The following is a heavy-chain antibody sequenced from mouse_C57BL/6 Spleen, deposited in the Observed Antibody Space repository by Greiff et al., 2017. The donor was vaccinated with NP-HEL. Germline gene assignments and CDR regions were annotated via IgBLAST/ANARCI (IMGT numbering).Heavy chain of an antibody. J-gene: IGHJ1*03. V-gene: IGHV1-82*01. CDR2: IYPGDGDT. D-gene: IGHD1-1*01. CDR3: ARWPYYYGSSSDV. CDR1: GYAFSSSW. Sequence: VQLQQSGPELVKPGASVKISCKASGYAFSSSWMNWVKQRPGKGLEWIGRIYPGDGDTNYNGKFKGKATLTADKSSSTAYMQLSSLTSEDSAVYFCARWPYYYGSSSDVWGTGTTVTVSS.